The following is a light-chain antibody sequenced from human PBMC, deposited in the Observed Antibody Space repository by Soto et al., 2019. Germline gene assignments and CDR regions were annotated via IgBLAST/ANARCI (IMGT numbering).Light chain of an antibody. V-gene: IGLV1-40*01. CDR3: CAHVGSSTYV. J-gene: IGLJ1*01. Sequence: QSVLTQPPSVSGAPGQRITISCTGSSSNIGAGYDVHWYQQLPGTAPKLLIYDNTNRPSGVPDRFSGSKSGTSASLAITWLQAEDEADYYCCAHVGSSTYVFGSGTKVAVL. CDR2: DNT. CDR1: SSNIGAGYD.